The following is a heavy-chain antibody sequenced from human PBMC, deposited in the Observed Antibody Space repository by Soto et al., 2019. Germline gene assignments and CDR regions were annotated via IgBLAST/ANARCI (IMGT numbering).Heavy chain of an antibody. CDR1: GFTFSSYG. CDR2: MSGSGGGT. J-gene: IGHJ6*02. CDR3: ATSKRRRLPPCYYVLAF. D-gene: IGHD6-25*01. V-gene: IGHV3-23*01. Sequence: GGSLRLSCAASGFTFSSYGMSWVRQAPGRGLEWVSTMSGSGGGTYYADSVEGRFTISRDTSKSTLYLQMNSLRAEDKALYFFATSKRRRLPPCYYVLAFWGPGNPVTV.